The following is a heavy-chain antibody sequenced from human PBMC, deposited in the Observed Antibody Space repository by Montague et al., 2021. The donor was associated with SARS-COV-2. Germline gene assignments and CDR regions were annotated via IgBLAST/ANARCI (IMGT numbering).Heavy chain of an antibody. CDR2: ISRSGDST. V-gene: IGHV3-20*01. D-gene: IGHD3-10*01. Sequence: SLRPSCAVSGFIFDDYGMSWVRQVPGKGLEWVSGISRSGDSTAYGDSVKGRFIISRDNAKNTLYLQMNSLRVEDTAFYHCSRGGGMIRGVVDFWGQGILVSVSS. CDR1: GFIFDDYG. J-gene: IGHJ4*02. CDR3: SRGGGMIRGVVDF.